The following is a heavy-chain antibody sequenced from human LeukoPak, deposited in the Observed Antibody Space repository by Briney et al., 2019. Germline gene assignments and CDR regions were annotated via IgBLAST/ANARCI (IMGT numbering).Heavy chain of an antibody. CDR1: GFSFSSYS. J-gene: IGHJ4*02. Sequence: GGSLRLSCAASGFSFSSYSINWVRQAPGKGLEWVSSISSRSTYIYYADSVKGRFTISRDNAKNSLYLQMNSLRAEDTAVYYCARDRGTAAPLDYWGQGTLVTVSS. D-gene: IGHD6-6*01. CDR3: ARDRGTAAPLDY. CDR2: ISSRSTYI. V-gene: IGHV3-21*01.